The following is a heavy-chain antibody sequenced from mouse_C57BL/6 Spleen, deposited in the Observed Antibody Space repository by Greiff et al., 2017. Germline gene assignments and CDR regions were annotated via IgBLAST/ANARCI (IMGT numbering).Heavy chain of an antibody. CDR3: ARRTTAHWYFDV. CDR2: VSSGSSTI. J-gene: IGHJ1*03. V-gene: IGHV5-17*01. D-gene: IGHD1-2*01. CDR1: GFTFSDYG. Sequence: EVQRVESGGGLVKPGGSLKLSCAASGFTFSDYGMHWVRQAPEKGLEWVAYVSSGSSTIYYADTVKGRFTISRDNAKNTLFLQMTSLRSEDTAMYYCARRTTAHWYFDVWGTGTTVTVSS.